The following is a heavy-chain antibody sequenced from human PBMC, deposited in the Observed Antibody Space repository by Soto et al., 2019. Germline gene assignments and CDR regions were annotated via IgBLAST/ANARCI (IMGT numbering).Heavy chain of an antibody. D-gene: IGHD6-19*01. V-gene: IGHV1-18*01. Sequence: ASVKVSCKASGYTFTSYGISWVRQAPGQGLEWMGWISAYNGNTNYAQKLQGKVSISADTSISTAYLQWTSLQAPDTAMYYCARSRRGAYSSGWYSPSGYYNYGIDVWGQGTKVTVS. CDR2: ISAYNGNT. CDR1: GYTFTSYG. J-gene: IGHJ6*02. CDR3: ARSRRGAYSSGWYSPSGYYNYGIDV.